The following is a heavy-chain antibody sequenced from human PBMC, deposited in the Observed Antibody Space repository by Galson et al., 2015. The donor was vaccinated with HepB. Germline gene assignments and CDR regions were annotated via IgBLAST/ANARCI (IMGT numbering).Heavy chain of an antibody. J-gene: IGHJ4*02. CDR1: GDSVSSNSAA. CDR3: ARVIGSSWSTMITDY. D-gene: IGHD6-13*01. V-gene: IGHV6-1*01. Sequence: CAISGDSVSSNSAAWNWIRQSPSRGLEWLGRTYYRSKWYNDYAVSVKSRITINPDTSKNQFSLQLNSVTPEDTAVYYCARVIGSSWSTMITDYWGQGTLVTVSS. CDR2: TYYRSKWYN.